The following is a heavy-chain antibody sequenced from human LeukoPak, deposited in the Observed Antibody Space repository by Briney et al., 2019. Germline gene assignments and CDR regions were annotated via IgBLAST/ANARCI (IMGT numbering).Heavy chain of an antibody. CDR2: IYYSGST. CDR1: GGSISSYY. Sequence: PSETLSLTCTVSGGSISSYYWSWIRQPPGKGLEWIGYIYYSGSTNYNPSLKSRVTISVDTSKNQFSLKLSSVTAADTAVYYCARYYDSSGYYAFDAFDIWDQGTMVTVSS. J-gene: IGHJ3*02. CDR3: ARYYDSSGYYAFDAFDI. V-gene: IGHV4-59*01. D-gene: IGHD3-22*01.